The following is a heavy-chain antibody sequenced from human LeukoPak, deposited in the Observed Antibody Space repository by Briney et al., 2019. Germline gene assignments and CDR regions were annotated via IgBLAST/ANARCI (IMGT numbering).Heavy chain of an antibody. CDR3: ARDPHGGGLGDGFDI. CDR2: IYYTGST. CDR1: GGSITSGDYY. V-gene: IGHV4-30-4*01. J-gene: IGHJ3*02. D-gene: IGHD3-16*01. Sequence: SETPSLTCTVSGGSITSGDYYWSWIRQPPGKGLEWIGYIYYTGSTYYNPSLKSRVTISVDTSKNQFSLKLSSVTAADTAVYHCARDPHGGGLGDGFDIWGQGTMVTVSS.